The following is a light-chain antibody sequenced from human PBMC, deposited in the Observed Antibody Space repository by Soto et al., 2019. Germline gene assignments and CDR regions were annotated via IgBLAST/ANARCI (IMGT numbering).Light chain of an antibody. J-gene: IGLJ1*01. CDR1: TTDVGAYNY. CDR2: QVS. Sequence: LTQPASVSGSPGQSITISCTGSTTDVGAYNYVSWYQVHPGKAPKLLIFQVSNRPSGVSDRFSASKSGNTASLTISGLQAEDEGDYYCSSFASSSTPYVFATGTKVTVL. CDR3: SSFASSSTPYV. V-gene: IGLV2-14*01.